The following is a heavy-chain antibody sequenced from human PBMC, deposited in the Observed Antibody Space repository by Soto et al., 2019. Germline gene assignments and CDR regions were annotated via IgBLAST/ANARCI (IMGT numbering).Heavy chain of an antibody. CDR2: LSYDGSYK. Sequence: QVQLVESGGGVVQPGRSLRLSCAASGFTFSSYTMHWVRQAPGKGLEWVALLSYDGSYKYYADSVKGRFTISRDNPKNTLYLQMNSLRAEDSAVYYCGGHGYWGQGTLVTVS. V-gene: IGHV3-30-3*01. CDR1: GFTFSSYT. CDR3: GGHGY. J-gene: IGHJ4*02.